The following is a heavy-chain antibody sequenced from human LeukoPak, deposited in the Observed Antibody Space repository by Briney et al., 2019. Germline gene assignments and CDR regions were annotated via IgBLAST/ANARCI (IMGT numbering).Heavy chain of an antibody. J-gene: IGHJ4*02. D-gene: IGHD2-15*01. CDR3: ARVLSYSGYCSGGSCYPLRY. CDR2: MNPNSGNT. CDR1: GYTFTSYD. Sequence: ASVKVSCKASGYTFTSYDINWVRQATGEGLEWMGWMNPNSGNTGYAQKFQGRVTMTRNTSISTAYMDLSSLRSEDTAVYYCARVLSYSGYCSGGSCYPLRYWGQGTLVTVSS. V-gene: IGHV1-8*01.